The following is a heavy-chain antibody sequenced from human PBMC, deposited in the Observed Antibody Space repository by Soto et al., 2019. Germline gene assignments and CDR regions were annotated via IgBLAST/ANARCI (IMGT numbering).Heavy chain of an antibody. V-gene: IGHV4-59*08. J-gene: IGHJ4*02. CDR1: GGFIINHY. D-gene: IGHD1-26*01. CDR3: ARWVGHFDF. CDR2: IYYSGST. Sequence: PSETLSLTCTVSGGFIINHYWSWIRQPPGKGLELIGYIYYSGSTNYNPSLRSRVTISVDTSKNQFSLKLSSVTAADTAVYYCARWVGHFDFWGPGTLVTVSS.